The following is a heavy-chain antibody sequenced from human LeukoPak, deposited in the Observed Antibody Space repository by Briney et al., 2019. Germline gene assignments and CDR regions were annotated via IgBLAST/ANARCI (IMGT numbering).Heavy chain of an antibody. CDR3: ARHNYGGNSWHYFDY. CDR1: GYIFTSYW. Sequence: KGGESLKISCKGSGYIFTSYWIGWVRQMPGKGLEWMGIIFPGDSDTRYSPSLQGQVTISADKSISTAYLQWSSLKASDTAMYYCARHNYGGNSWHYFDYWGQGTLVTVSS. D-gene: IGHD4-23*01. J-gene: IGHJ4*02. CDR2: IFPGDSDT. V-gene: IGHV5-51*01.